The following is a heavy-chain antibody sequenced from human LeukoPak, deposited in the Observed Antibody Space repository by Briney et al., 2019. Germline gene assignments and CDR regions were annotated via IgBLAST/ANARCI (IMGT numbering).Heavy chain of an antibody. CDR3: ARNSTSSACMDY. CDR1: GYTFTGYY. V-gene: IGHV1-2*02. CDR2: INPKSGGT. D-gene: IGHD6-6*01. J-gene: IGHJ4*01. Sequence: GASVKVSCKASGYTFTGYYMHWVRQAPGQGLEWLGWINPKSGGTNYAQKFQGRVTMTRDTSISTAYMELSSLRSDDTAVYFCARNSTSSACMDYWGHGNLVTVSS.